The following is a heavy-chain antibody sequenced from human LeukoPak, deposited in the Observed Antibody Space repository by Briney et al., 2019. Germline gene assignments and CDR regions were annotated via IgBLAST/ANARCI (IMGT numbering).Heavy chain of an antibody. J-gene: IGHJ2*01. V-gene: IGHV3-23*01. CDR2: VSGNGAGT. Sequence: GGSLRLSCAASGFTFSSYAMSWVRQAPGKGLEWVSAVSGNGAGTFYTDSVKGRFAISRDNSRHTLYLQMDSLRAEDTAVYYCAKVWADYDFWSAYYWYFDLWGRGTLVTVSS. D-gene: IGHD3-3*01. CDR3: AKVWADYDFWSAYYWYFDL. CDR1: GFTFSSYA.